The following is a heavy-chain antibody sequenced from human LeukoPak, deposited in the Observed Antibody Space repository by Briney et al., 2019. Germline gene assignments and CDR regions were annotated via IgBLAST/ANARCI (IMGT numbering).Heavy chain of an antibody. CDR2: IYHSGST. J-gene: IGHJ4*02. V-gene: IGHV4-38-2*02. CDR3: ARRRDYYDSSGYYWAPHYYYFDY. CDR1: GYSISSGYY. D-gene: IGHD3-22*01. Sequence: PSETLSLTCTVSGYSISSGYYWGWIRQPPGKGLEWIGSIYHSGSTNYNPSLKSRVTISVDTSKNQFSLKLSSVTAADTAVYYCARRRDYYDSSGYYWAPHYYYFDYWGQGTLVTVSS.